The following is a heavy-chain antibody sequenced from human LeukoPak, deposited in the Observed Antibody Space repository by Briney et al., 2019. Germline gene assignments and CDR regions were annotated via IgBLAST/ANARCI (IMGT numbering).Heavy chain of an antibody. Sequence: SETLSLTCTVSGGSISSSSYYWGWIRQPPGKGLEWIGSIHYSGSTNYNPSLKSRVTISVDTSKNQFSLKLSSVTAADTAVYYCARDPGSSGYYDAFDIWGQGTMVTVSS. D-gene: IGHD3-22*01. CDR1: GGSISSSSYY. CDR3: ARDPGSSGYYDAFDI. J-gene: IGHJ3*02. V-gene: IGHV4-39*07. CDR2: IHYSGST.